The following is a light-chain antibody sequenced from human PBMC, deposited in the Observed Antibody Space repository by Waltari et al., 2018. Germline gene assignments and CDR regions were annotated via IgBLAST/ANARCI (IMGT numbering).Light chain of an antibody. CDR1: QRISSY. CDR3: QQTYSNFRT. V-gene: IGKV1-39*01. CDR2: AAS. Sequence: DIQMTPSPSSLSASVGDSVTISCRASQRISSYLNWYQQKPGQAPKLLIYAASSLESGVPSMFSGSGFGTDFTLTINSLQPEDFAVYYCQQTYSNFRTFGQGTKVDVK. J-gene: IGKJ1*01.